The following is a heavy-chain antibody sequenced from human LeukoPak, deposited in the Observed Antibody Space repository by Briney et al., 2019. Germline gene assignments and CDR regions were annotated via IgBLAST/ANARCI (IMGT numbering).Heavy chain of an antibody. Sequence: PGGSLRLSCAASGFTFSSYEMNWVRQAPGKGLEWVSYISSSGSTIYYADSVKGRFTISRDNAKNSLYLQMNSLRAEDTAVYYCARDLDMATRLDYWGQGTLVTVSS. CDR1: GFTFSSYE. D-gene: IGHD5-12*01. CDR2: ISSSGSTI. J-gene: IGHJ4*02. CDR3: ARDLDMATRLDY. V-gene: IGHV3-48*03.